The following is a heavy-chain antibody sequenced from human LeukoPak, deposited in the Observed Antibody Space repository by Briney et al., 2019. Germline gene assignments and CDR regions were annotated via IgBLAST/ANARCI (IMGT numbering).Heavy chain of an antibody. J-gene: IGHJ4*02. D-gene: IGHD3-10*01. Sequence: PGGSLRLSCAASGFTFSSYAMSWVRQALGKGLEWVSAISGSGGSTYYADSVKGRFTISRDNSKNTLYLQMNSLRAEDTAVYYCAKDRKSVLLWFGEFGYWGQGTLVTVSS. V-gene: IGHV3-23*01. CDR2: ISGSGGST. CDR3: AKDRKSVLLWFGEFGY. CDR1: GFTFSSYA.